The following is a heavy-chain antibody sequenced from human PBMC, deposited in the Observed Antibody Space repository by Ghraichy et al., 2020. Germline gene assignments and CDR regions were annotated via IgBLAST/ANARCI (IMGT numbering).Heavy chain of an antibody. V-gene: IGHV4-39*01. CDR1: GGSISSTSYY. Sequence: SETLSLTCTVPGGSISSTSYYWGWIRQPPGKGLEWIGSTYYNPSLKSRVTVSVDTSKNQFSLKLSSVTAADTAVYYCARLFVSMVRGVIITNWFDPWGQGTLVTVSS. CDR2: T. CDR3: ARLFVSMVRGVIITNWFDP. D-gene: IGHD3-10*01. J-gene: IGHJ5*02.